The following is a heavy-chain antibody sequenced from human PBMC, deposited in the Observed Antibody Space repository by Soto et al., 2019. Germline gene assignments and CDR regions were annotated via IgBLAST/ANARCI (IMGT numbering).Heavy chain of an antibody. D-gene: IGHD3-3*01. CDR2: TSYDGSNK. Sequence: QVQLVESGGGVVQPGRSLRLSCTASGFSINNFAMHWVRQAPGKGLEWVAVTSYDGSNKYYADSVKGRFPISRDNSKNTLYVQMNSLRPEDTAVYHCARRQDFGGSHYYHGMDVWGQGTAVTVSS. J-gene: IGHJ6*02. V-gene: IGHV3-30-3*01. CDR3: ARRQDFGGSHYYHGMDV. CDR1: GFSINNFA.